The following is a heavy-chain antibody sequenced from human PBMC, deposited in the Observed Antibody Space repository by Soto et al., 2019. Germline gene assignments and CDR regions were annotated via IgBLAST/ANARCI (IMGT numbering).Heavy chain of an antibody. CDR3: ASRYYYDSRGYYFYYFDY. CDR2: ISSSSSYI. CDR1: GFTFSSHR. Sequence: EVQLVESGGGLVKPGGSLRLSCAASGFTFSSHRMNWVRQAPGKGLEWVSSISSSSSYIYYADTVEGRFTISRDNAKNSLYLQMNSLRSEDTAVYYSASRYYYDSRGYYFYYFDYWGQGTLVTVSS. V-gene: IGHV3-21*01. J-gene: IGHJ4*02. D-gene: IGHD3-22*01.